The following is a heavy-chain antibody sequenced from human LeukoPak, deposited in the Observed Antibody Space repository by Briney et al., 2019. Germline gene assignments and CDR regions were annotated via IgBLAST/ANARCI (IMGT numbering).Heavy chain of an antibody. CDR2: ISTSGDST. V-gene: IGHV3-21*06. CDR3: VKIGCLDY. J-gene: IGHJ4*02. D-gene: IGHD6-19*01. CDR1: GFTFSSQN. Sequence: GGSLRLSCATSGFTFSSQNMNWARQAPGKGLEWVAYISTSGDSTKYADSVEGRFTISRDNAENSLYLLMNSLRVEGTAVYNCVKIGCLDYWGQGILVTVSS.